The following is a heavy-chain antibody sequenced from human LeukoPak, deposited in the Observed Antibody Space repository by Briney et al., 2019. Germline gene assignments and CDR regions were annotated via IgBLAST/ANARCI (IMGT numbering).Heavy chain of an antibody. CDR1: GGSINSSNYN. V-gene: IGHV4-39*07. CDR2: VYYSGLT. CDR3: ATPGAAARDEYFQS. J-gene: IGHJ1*01. Sequence: PSETLSLTCTVSGGSINSSNYNWGWIRQPPRRGPEWLASVYYSGLTYYNSSLKSRVSISVDTSKNQFSLKLTSVTAADTAVNYCATPGAAARDEYFQSWRQGTLVTVSS. D-gene: IGHD6-13*01.